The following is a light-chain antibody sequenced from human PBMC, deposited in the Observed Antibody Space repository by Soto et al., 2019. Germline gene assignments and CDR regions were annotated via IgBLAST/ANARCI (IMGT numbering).Light chain of an antibody. CDR2: DVS. Sequence: EILMTQSPATLSVSSGDRVTLSCRAGQGVTTNFAWYQQKSGQSPRLLIYDVSSRATGVPSRFSGTGSETDCTLTISGLQSEDSAIYFCQQYNNWPFSFGQGTRLEIK. V-gene: IGKV3-15*01. CDR1: QGVTTN. J-gene: IGKJ5*01. CDR3: QQYNNWPFS.